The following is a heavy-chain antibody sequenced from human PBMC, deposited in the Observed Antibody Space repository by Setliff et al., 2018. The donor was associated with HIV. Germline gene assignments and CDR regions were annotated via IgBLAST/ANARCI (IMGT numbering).Heavy chain of an antibody. CDR3: ARGNSRRLRVHYYYYYMDV. CDR2: IYTSGNT. Sequence: PSETLSLTCTVSGGSISSGSYYWSWIRQPAGKGLEWIGHIYTSGNTNHNPSLKSRVTISVDTSENQFSLKLSSVTAADTAVYYCARGNSRRLRVHYYYYYMDVWSKGTTVTVSS. J-gene: IGHJ6*03. CDR1: GGSISSGSYY. V-gene: IGHV4-61*09. D-gene: IGHD4-17*01.